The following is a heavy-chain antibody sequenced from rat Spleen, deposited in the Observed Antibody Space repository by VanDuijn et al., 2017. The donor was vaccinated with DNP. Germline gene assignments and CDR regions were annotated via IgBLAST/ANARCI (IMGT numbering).Heavy chain of an antibody. Sequence: EVQLVETGGGLVQPGRSLKLSCAASGFIFNDYGMAWVRQAPKKGLEWVATITSDGSSTYYRDSVKGRFTISRDNAKDTLYLQGDSLRSEDTAIYYCERQGYGMDAWGQGTSVTVSS. CDR3: ERQGYGMDA. CDR2: ITSDGSST. V-gene: IGHV5-29*01. CDR1: GFIFNDYG. J-gene: IGHJ4*01.